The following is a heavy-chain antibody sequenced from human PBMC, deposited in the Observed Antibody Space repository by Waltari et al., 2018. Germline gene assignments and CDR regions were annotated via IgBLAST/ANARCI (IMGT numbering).Heavy chain of an antibody. J-gene: IGHJ4*02. CDR1: GFNFSGYS. CDR2: ISSSSSTV. CDR3: AREYYTHFDY. V-gene: IGHV3-48*01. D-gene: IGHD3-10*01. Sequence: EVLLVQSGGGLVPPGGSLRLSCAARGFNFSGYSMDWFRQASGKGLEWVSYISSSSSTVYYADSVKGRFTISRDNAKNSLYLQMNSLRAEDTAVYYCAREYYTHFDYWGQGTLVTVSS.